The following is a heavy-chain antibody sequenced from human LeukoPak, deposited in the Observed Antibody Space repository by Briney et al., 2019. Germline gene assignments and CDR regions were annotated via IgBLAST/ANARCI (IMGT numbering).Heavy chain of an antibody. CDR3: ARASENYYGSGSYYFGFDP. CDR1: GGTFSSYA. V-gene: IGHV1-69*04. J-gene: IGHJ5*02. CDR2: IIPILGIA. D-gene: IGHD3-10*01. Sequence: SVTVSCKASGGTFSSYAISWVRQAPGQGLEWMGRIIPILGIAKYAQKFQGRVTITADKSTSTAYMELSSLRSEDTAVYYCARASENYYGSGSYYFGFDPWGHGTLVTVSS.